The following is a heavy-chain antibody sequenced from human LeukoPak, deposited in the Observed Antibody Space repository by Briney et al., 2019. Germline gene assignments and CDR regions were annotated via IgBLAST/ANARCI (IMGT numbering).Heavy chain of an antibody. CDR2: ISSNGGST. CDR1: GFTFSSYA. CDR3: ARDHGDYTFGL. J-gene: IGHJ4*02. D-gene: IGHD4-17*01. Sequence: WGSLRLSCSASGFTFSSYAMHWVRQAPGKGLEYVSAISSNGGSTYYADSVKGRFTISRDNSKNTLYLQMNSLRAEDTAVYHCARDHGDYTFGLWGQGTLVTVSS. V-gene: IGHV3-64*04.